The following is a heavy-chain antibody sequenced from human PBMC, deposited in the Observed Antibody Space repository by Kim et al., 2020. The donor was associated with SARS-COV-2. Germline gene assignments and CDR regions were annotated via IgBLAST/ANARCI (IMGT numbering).Heavy chain of an antibody. CDR2: IPSVGDFT. D-gene: IGHD1-7*01. J-gene: IGHJ4*02. CDR3: ARDRRGPQAGTWYFDS. Sequence: GGSLRLSCPTSGFSFSQYSLGWVRQAPGKGLEWVSSIPSVGDFTYYAGSVEGWFTISRDKSKSTLYLQMDSLRTDDTAVYYCARDRRGPQAGTWYFDSWGRGTLVTVSS. CDR1: GFSFSQYS. V-gene: IGHV3-23*01.